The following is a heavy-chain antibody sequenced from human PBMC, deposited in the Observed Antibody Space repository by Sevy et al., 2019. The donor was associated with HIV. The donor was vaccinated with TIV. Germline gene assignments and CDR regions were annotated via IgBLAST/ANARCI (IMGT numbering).Heavy chain of an antibody. Sequence: SETLSLTCTVSGGSISSSDYFWGWISQPPGKGLEWIGTIYYNADTYHNPSLTSRVTISVDTSKNQFSLRMTSVTALDTAVYYCARHGAWRFYFHFWGRGALVTVSS. V-gene: IGHV4-39*01. CDR3: ARHGAWRFYFHF. J-gene: IGHJ4*02. D-gene: IGHD3-16*01. CDR2: IYYNADT. CDR1: GGSISSSDYF.